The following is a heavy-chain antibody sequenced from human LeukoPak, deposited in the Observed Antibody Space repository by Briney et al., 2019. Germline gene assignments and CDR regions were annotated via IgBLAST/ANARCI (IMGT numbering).Heavy chain of an antibody. D-gene: IGHD5-18*01. CDR3: AGVRIQLWPPLYYFDY. J-gene: IGHJ4*02. CDR2: IYYSGST. Sequence: PSETLSLTCTVSGGSISSGDYYWSWIRQPPGKGLEWIGYIYYSGSTYYNPSLKSRVTISVDTSKNQFSLKLSSVTAADTAVYYCAGVRIQLWPPLYYFDYWGQGTLVTVSS. V-gene: IGHV4-30-4*01. CDR1: GGSISSGDYY.